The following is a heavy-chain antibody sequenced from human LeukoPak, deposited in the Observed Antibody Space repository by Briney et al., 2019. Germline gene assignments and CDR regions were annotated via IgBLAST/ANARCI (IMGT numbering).Heavy chain of an antibody. V-gene: IGHV1-18*01. CDR1: GYTFTMYG. Sequence: GASVKVSCKASGYTFTMYGITWVRQAPGQGLEWMGWISAYNDNTNYAQNLQDRVTMTTDASTSTVYMELRSLGSDDTAVYYCARGRFLWSRIVPSPQSFDFWGPGTMITVSS. J-gene: IGHJ3*01. D-gene: IGHD3-10*01. CDR3: ARGRFLWSRIVPSPQSFDF. CDR2: ISAYNDNT.